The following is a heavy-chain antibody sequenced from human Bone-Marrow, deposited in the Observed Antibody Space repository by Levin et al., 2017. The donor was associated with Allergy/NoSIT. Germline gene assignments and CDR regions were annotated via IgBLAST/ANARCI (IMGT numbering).Heavy chain of an antibody. CDR3: ARDTVAGYYYYGMDV. CDR2: IYYSGST. V-gene: IGHV4-39*06. CDR1: GDSISSNSYY. Sequence: GSLRLSCTVSGDSISSNSYYWGWIRQPPGKGLEWIGSIYYSGSTYYSPSLKSRVTISVDTSKNQFALKLSSVTAADTAVYYCARDTVAGYYYYGMDVWGQGTTVTVSS. J-gene: IGHJ6*02. D-gene: IGHD6-19*01.